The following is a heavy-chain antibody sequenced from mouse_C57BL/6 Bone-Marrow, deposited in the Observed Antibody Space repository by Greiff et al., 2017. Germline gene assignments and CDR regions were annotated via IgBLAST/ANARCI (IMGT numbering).Heavy chain of an antibody. CDR1: GYTFTSYW. J-gene: IGHJ1*03. V-gene: IGHV1-64*01. Sequence: QVQLQQPGAELVKPGASVKLSCKASGYTFTSYWMHWVKQRPGQGLEWIGMIHPNSGSTNYNEKFKSKATLTVDKSSSTAYMQLMSLTSEDSEVYYCASRRSGYYSLDFDVWGTGTTVTVSS. CDR3: ASRRSGYYSLDFDV. D-gene: IGHD2-3*01. CDR2: IHPNSGST.